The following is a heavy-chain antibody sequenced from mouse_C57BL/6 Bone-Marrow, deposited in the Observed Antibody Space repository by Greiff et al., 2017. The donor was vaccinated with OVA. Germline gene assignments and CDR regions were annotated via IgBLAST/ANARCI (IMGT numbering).Heavy chain of an antibody. V-gene: IGHV1-72*01. CDR2: IDPTSGGT. CDR1: GYTFTSYW. CDR3: ARYYDCDWAWFAY. D-gene: IGHD2-4*01. J-gene: IGHJ3*01. Sequence: QVQLKQPGAELVKPGASVKLSCKASGYTFTSYWMHWVKQRPGRGLEWIGRIDPTSGGTKYNEKFKSKATLTVDKPSSTAYMQLSSLTSEDSAVYDCARYYDCDWAWFAYWGQGTLVTVSA.